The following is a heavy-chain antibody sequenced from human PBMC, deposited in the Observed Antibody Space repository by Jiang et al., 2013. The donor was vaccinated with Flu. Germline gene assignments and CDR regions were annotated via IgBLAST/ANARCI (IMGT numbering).Heavy chain of an antibody. CDR1: DGSISSHH. Sequence: GLVKPSETLSLTCTVSDGSISSHHWSWIRQPPGKGLEWIGYVYYTGSTKYNASFKSRVTISVDTSKNQFSLNLNSVTAADTAVYYCARHQYSTSLWGLDSWGQ. V-gene: IGHV4-59*08. J-gene: IGHJ4*02. CDR2: VYYTGST. D-gene: IGHD1-26*01. CDR3: ARHQYSTSLWGLDS.